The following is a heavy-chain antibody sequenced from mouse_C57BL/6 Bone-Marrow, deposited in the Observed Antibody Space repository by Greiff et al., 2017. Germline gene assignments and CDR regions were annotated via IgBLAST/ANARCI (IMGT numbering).Heavy chain of an antibody. V-gene: IGHV1-69*01. CDR3: ARFHYDYDGYYAMDY. J-gene: IGHJ4*01. D-gene: IGHD2-4*01. CDR2: IDPSDSYT. Sequence: QVHVKQPGAELVMPGASVKLSCKASGYTFTSYWMHWVKQRPGQGLEWIGEIDPSDSYTNYNQKFKGKSTLTVHKSSSTAYMQLSSLTSEDSAVYYCARFHYDYDGYYAMDYWGQGTSVTVSS. CDR1: GYTFTSYW.